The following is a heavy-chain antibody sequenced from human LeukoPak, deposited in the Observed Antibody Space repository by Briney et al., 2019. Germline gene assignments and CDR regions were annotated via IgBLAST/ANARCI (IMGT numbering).Heavy chain of an antibody. CDR1: GFTFSSYA. CDR3: ASRKNYYGSQKGFDI. V-gene: IGHV3-23*01. J-gene: IGHJ3*02. CDR2: ISGSGGST. Sequence: PGGSLRLSCAASGFTFSSYAMSWVRQAPGKGLEWVSAISGSGGSTYYADSVKGRFTISRDNSKNTLYLQMNSLRAEDTAVYYCASRKNYYGSQKGFDIWGQGTMVTVSS. D-gene: IGHD3-10*01.